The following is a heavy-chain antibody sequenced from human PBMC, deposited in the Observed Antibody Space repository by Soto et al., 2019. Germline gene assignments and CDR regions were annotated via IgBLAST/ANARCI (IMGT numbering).Heavy chain of an antibody. V-gene: IGHV3-21*01. CDR2: ITSASSYI. CDR1: GFDFSAYT. Sequence: EVLLVESGGGLVKPGESLRLSCAASGFDFSAYTMNWVRQAPGKGLEWVSSITSASSYIYYADSVKGRFTVSRDNAKNSLFLQINSLRAEDTAIYYCARDSSSWHYFDYWGQGTLVPVSS. D-gene: IGHD6-6*01. J-gene: IGHJ4*02. CDR3: ARDSSSWHYFDY.